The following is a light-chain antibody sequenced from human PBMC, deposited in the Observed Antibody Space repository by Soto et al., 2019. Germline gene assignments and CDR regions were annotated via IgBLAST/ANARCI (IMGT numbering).Light chain of an antibody. Sequence: EIVMTQSPVTLSVSPGERATLSCRASQSVSSNLAWYQQKPGQAPRLLIYGASTRATGIPARFGGSGSGTEFTLTISSVQSEDFAFYYCQHYHTLPYTFGQGTKLEIK. CDR2: GAS. CDR1: QSVSSN. V-gene: IGKV3-15*01. CDR3: QHYHTLPYT. J-gene: IGKJ2*01.